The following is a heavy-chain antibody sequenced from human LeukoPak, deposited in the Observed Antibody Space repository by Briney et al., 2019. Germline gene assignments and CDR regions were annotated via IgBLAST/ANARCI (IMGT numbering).Heavy chain of an antibody. Sequence: GGSLRLSCAASGFTFSSYAMTWVRQAPGKGLEWVSAISDSGARTNYADSAKGRFTISRDNSMNTLYLQMNSLRADDTAVYYCASDYFLDYWGQGTLVTVSS. CDR3: ASDYFLDY. CDR2: ISDSGART. V-gene: IGHV3-23*01. D-gene: IGHD6-25*01. J-gene: IGHJ4*02. CDR1: GFTFSSYA.